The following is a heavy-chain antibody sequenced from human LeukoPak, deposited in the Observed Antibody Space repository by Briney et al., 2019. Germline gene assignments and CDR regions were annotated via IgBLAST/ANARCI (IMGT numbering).Heavy chain of an antibody. CDR2: ISGSGGST. V-gene: IGHV3-23*01. CDR3: AKGMGTMVRGVIKSFDY. J-gene: IGHJ4*02. D-gene: IGHD3-10*01. CDR1: GFTFSSYG. Sequence: PGGSLRLSCAASGFTFSSYGMSWVRQAPGKGLEWVSAISGSGGSTYYADSVKGRFTISRDNSKNTLYLQMNSLRAEDMAVYYCAKGMGTMVRGVIKSFDYWGQGTLVTVSS.